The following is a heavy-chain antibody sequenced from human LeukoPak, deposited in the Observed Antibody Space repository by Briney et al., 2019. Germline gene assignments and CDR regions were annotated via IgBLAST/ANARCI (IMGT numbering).Heavy chain of an antibody. V-gene: IGHV3-30*02. Sequence: SGGSLRLSCAAFGFTFSSYGMHWVRQTPGKGLEGVAFIRHDGSYQQYADSVKGRFTVSRDNSKDMVYLQMNSLRTEDTAVYYCAKNRDSSDYPRDFDYWGQGTLVTVSS. CDR2: IRHDGSYQ. D-gene: IGHD3-22*01. CDR1: GFTFSSYG. J-gene: IGHJ4*02. CDR3: AKNRDSSDYPRDFDY.